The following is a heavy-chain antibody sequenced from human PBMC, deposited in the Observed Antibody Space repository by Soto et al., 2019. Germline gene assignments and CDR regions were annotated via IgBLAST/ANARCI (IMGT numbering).Heavy chain of an antibody. CDR2: ISAYNGNT. Sequence: ASVKVSCKASGYTFTSYGISWVRQAPGQGLEWMGWISAYNGNTNYAQKLQGRVTMTTDTSTSTAYMELRSLRSDDTAVYYCARDRYYDFWSGPYYYYYGMDVWGQGTRVSLSS. J-gene: IGHJ6*02. D-gene: IGHD3-3*01. CDR3: ARDRYYDFWSGPYYYYYGMDV. CDR1: GYTFTSYG. V-gene: IGHV1-18*01.